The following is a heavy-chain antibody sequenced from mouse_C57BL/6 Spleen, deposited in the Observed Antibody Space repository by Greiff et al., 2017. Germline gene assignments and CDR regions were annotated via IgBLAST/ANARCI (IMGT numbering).Heavy chain of an antibody. J-gene: IGHJ3*01. D-gene: IGHD2-4*01. V-gene: IGHV1-59*01. CDR3: ARGYDYSFAY. CDR1: GYTFTSYW. CDR2: IDPSDSYT. Sequence: QVQLQQPGAELVRPGTSVKLSCKASGYTFTSYWMHWVKQRPGQGLEWIGVIDPSDSYTNYNQKFKGKATLTVDTSSSTAYMQLSSLTSEDSAVYDCARGYDYSFAYWGQGALVTVSA.